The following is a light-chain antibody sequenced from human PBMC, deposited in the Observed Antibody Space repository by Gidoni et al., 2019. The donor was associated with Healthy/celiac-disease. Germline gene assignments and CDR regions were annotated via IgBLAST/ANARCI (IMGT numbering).Light chain of an antibody. CDR3: QQYGSSPPYT. Sequence: EIVLTQSPGTLSLSPGERATLSCRASPSVRSSYLAWYQQKPGQAPRLLIYGASSRATGIPDRFSGSGSGTDFTLTISRLEPEDFAVYYCQQYGSSPPYTFGQGTKLEIK. CDR2: GAS. V-gene: IGKV3-20*01. J-gene: IGKJ2*01. CDR1: PSVRSSY.